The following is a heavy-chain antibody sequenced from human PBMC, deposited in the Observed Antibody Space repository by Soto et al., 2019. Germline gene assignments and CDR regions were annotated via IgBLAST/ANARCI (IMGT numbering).Heavy chain of an antibody. CDR1: GGSVSGGSYY. CDR2: IYYNENT. D-gene: IGHD5-18*01. V-gene: IGHV4-61*01. J-gene: IGHJ4*02. CDR3: ARDTRGYSRAFDH. Sequence: QVQLQESGPGLVKPSETLSLTCTVSGGSVSGGSYYWTWLRQPPGKGLEWIGYIYYNENTTYNPSLKSRVTISIGTSKNQFSLKLTSVTAADTAVYYCARDTRGYSRAFDHWGQGTLVTVSS.